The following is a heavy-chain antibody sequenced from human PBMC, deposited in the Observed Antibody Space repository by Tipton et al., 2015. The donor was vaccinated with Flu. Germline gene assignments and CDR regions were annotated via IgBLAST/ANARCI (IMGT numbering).Heavy chain of an antibody. CDR1: GGSFSGYY. CDR2: INHSGST. CDR3: ARDSSSPQGGFDY. Sequence: LSCAVYGGSFSGYYWSWIRQPPGKGLEWIGEINHSGSTNYNPSLKSRVTISVDTSKNQFSLKLSSVTAADTAVYYCARDSSSPQGGFDYWGQGTLVTVSS. D-gene: IGHD6-6*01. V-gene: IGHV4-34*01. J-gene: IGHJ4*02.